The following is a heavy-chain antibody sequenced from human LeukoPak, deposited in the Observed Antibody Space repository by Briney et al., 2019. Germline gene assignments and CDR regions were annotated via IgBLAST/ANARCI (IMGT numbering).Heavy chain of an antibody. D-gene: IGHD2-2*01. J-gene: IGHJ5*02. Sequence: ASVKVSCKASGYTFTGYYMHWVRQAPGQGLEWMGWINPNSGGTNYAQKFQGRVTMTRDTSISTAYMELSRLRSDDTAVYYCARVYRRTRGYCSSTSCFTNWFDPWGQGTLVTVYS. CDR2: INPNSGGT. V-gene: IGHV1-2*02. CDR3: ARVYRRTRGYCSSTSCFTNWFDP. CDR1: GYTFTGYY.